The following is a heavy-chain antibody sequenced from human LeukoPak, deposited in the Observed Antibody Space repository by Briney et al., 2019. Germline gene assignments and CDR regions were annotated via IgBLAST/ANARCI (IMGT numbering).Heavy chain of an antibody. J-gene: IGHJ4*02. D-gene: IGHD2-2*01. CDR3: ARVSCXSTSCPSQVDY. V-gene: IGHV3-21*01. CDR2: ISSSSSYI. Sequence: GGSLRLSCAASGFTFSSYSMNWVRQAPGKGLEWVSSISSSSSYIYYADSVKGRFTISRDNAKNSLYLQMNSLRAEDTAVYYCARVSCXSTSCPSQVDYWGQGTLVTVSS. CDR1: GFTFSSYS.